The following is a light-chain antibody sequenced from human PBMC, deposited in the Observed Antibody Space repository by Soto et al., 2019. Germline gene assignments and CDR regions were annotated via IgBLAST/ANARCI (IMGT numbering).Light chain of an antibody. J-gene: IGKJ4*01. Sequence: EIVLTQYPGTLSLSLGDRATLSCRASQSVSSDYVAWYRQKPGQVPTVLIYRASTRATGIADRFSGSGSGTEFTLTISRVEPEDFAVYYCKQDGSSPLTCGGGTRVESK. CDR2: RAS. CDR3: KQDGSSPLT. CDR1: QSVSSDY. V-gene: IGKV3-20*01.